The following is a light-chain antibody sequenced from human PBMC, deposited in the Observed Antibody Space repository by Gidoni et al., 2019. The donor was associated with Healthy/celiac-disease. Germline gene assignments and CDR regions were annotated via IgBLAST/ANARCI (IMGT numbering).Light chain of an antibody. CDR1: KLGDKY. Sequence: YELTQPPSVSVSPGQTASITCSGDKLGDKYACWYQQKPGQSPVLVIYQDSKRPSGIPERFSGSNSGNTATLTISGTQAMDEADYYCQAWDSSTHYVFGTGTKVTVL. CDR2: QDS. CDR3: QAWDSSTHYV. J-gene: IGLJ1*01. V-gene: IGLV3-1*01.